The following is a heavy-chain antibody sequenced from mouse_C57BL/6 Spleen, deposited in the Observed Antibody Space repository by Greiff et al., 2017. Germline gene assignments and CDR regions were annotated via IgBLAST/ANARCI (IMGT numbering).Heavy chain of an antibody. J-gene: IGHJ1*03. CDR1: GYAFSSSW. D-gene: IGHD2-1*01. V-gene: IGHV1-82*01. CDR3: ARGGNYLGYFDV. CDR2: IYPGDGDT. Sequence: QVQLQQSGPELVKPGASVKISCKASGYAFSSSWMNWVKQRPGKGLEWIGRIYPGDGDTNYNGKFKGKATLTADKSSSTAYMQLSSLTSEDSAVXFCARGGNYLGYFDVWGTGTTVTVSS.